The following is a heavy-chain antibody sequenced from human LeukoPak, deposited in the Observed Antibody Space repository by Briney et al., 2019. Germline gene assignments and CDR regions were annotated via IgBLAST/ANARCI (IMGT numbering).Heavy chain of an antibody. J-gene: IGHJ4*02. D-gene: IGHD2/OR15-2a*01. V-gene: IGHV3-23*01. CDR3: TKGPPLMRVLTPFDS. Sequence: GGSLRLSYAASGFTFSDYAMSWVRQAPGKGLQWVSGINGHDGSPNYADSVRGRFTVSKDKSRNTLYLQMNSLRADDTAIYYCTKGPPLMRVLTPFDSWGQGTLVTVSS. CDR2: INGHDGSP. CDR1: GFTFSDYA.